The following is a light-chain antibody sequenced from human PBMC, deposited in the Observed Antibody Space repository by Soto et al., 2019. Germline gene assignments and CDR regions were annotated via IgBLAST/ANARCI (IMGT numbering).Light chain of an antibody. Sequence: EIVMTQSPATLSVSPGERATLSCRASQSVSSNLAWYQQKPGQPPRLLIYGASTRTTGITARFSGSGSGTDFTLTISSLQAEDFAVYYCQQYDTWPLTFGPGTKLDIK. J-gene: IGKJ3*01. CDR2: GAS. CDR1: QSVSSN. CDR3: QQYDTWPLT. V-gene: IGKV3-15*01.